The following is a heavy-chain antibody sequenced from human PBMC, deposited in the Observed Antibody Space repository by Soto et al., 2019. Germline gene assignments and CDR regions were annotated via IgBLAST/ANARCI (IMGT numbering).Heavy chain of an antibody. CDR3: ARLSDIVVVVAADAFDI. Sequence: GESLKISCKGSGYSFTSYWIGWVRQMPGKGLEWMGIIYPGDSDTRYSPSFPGQVTISADKSISTAYLQWSSLKASDTAMYYCARLSDIVVVVAADAFDIWGQGTMVTVSS. CDR1: GYSFTSYW. J-gene: IGHJ3*02. CDR2: IYPGDSDT. D-gene: IGHD2-15*01. V-gene: IGHV5-51*01.